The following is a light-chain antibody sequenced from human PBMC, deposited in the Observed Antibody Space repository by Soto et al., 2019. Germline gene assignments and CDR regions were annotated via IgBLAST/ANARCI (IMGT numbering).Light chain of an antibody. V-gene: IGKV3-11*01. CDR2: DAS. Sequence: EIVLTQSPATLSLSPGERATLSCRAGQSVHTYLAWYQQKPGQAPRLLIFDASNRATDIPARFSGSGSGTHFTLTIRSLEPEDFAVYYCQQSSNWPLTFGGGTKVEIK. J-gene: IGKJ4*01. CDR1: QSVHTY. CDR3: QQSSNWPLT.